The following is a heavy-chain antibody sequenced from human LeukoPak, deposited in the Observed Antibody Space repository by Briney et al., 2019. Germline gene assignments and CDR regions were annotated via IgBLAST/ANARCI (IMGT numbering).Heavy chain of an antibody. CDR1: GFTFSSYS. J-gene: IGHJ6*02. V-gene: IGHV3-21*01. CDR3: ARDALLGAVAAHYYYGMDV. CDR2: ISSSSSYI. Sequence: KSGGSLRLSCAASGFTFSSYSMNWVRQAPGKGLEWVSSISSSSSYIYYADSVKGRFTISRDNAKNSLYLQMNSLRAEDTAVYYCARDALLGAVAAHYYYGMDVWGQGTTVTVSS. D-gene: IGHD6-19*01.